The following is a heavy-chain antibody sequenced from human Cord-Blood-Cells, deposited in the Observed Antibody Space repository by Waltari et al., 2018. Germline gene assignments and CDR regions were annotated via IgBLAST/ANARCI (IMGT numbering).Heavy chain of an antibody. CDR3: ARSRSWGGWFDP. CDR2: INSDGSST. V-gene: IGHV3-74*01. Sequence: VRRWGSGGGLVKPGGSLRLPCEPSGFTFSTSWMTWVGQDPGKGLVWVSRINSDGSSTSYADSVKGRFTISRDNAKNTLYLQMNSLRAEDTAVYYCARSRSWGGWFDPWGQGTLVTVSS. D-gene: IGHD7-27*01. J-gene: IGHJ5*02. CDR1: GFTFSTSW.